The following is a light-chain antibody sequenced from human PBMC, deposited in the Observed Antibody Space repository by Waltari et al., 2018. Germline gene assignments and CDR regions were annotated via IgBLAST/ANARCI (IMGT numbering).Light chain of an antibody. CDR1: NIGSKM. Sequence: SYVVTQSPSVSVAPGETARITCGGYNIGSKMLPWYQQRPGQAPVLVISYDSDRPSGIPERFSGSNSGNTATLTISWVEAEDEADYYCLVWHSTSDHHGVFGGGTKLTVL. J-gene: IGLJ2*01. CDR2: YDS. CDR3: LVWHSTSDHHGV. V-gene: IGLV3-21*04.